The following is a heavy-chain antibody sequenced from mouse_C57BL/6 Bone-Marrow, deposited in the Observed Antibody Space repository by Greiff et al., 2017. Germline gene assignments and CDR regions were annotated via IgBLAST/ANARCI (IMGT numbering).Heavy chain of an antibody. Sequence: QVQLQQPGAELVKPGASVKLSCKASGYTFTSYWMHWVKQRPGQGLEWIGMIHPNSGSTNYNEKFKSKATLTVDKSSSTAYMQLSSLTSEDSAFYYCARWYYYPYAMDYWGQGTSVTVSS. CDR2: IHPNSGST. J-gene: IGHJ4*01. CDR1: GYTFTSYW. D-gene: IGHD1-1*01. V-gene: IGHV1-64*01. CDR3: ARWYYYPYAMDY.